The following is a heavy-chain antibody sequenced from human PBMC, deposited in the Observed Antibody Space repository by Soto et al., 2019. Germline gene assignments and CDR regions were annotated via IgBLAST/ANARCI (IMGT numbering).Heavy chain of an antibody. J-gene: IGHJ4*02. V-gene: IGHV3-72*01. D-gene: IGHD3-3*01. CDR3: AKDAGDFDFWSGLTTPATFFLFDY. CDR2: SRNKANSYTT. CDR1: GFTFSDHY. Sequence: GGSLRLSCAASGFTFSDHYMDWVRQAPGKGLEWVGRSRNKANSYTTEYAASVKGRFTISRDNSKNSLHLQMNSLRAEDTAVYYCAKDAGDFDFWSGLTTPATFFLFDYWGQGTLVTVSS.